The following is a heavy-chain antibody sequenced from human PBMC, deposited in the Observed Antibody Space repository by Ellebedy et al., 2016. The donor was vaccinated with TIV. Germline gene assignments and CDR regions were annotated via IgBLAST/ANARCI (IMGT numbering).Heavy chain of an antibody. CDR3: ARGRGKSSSWYLFDY. D-gene: IGHD6-13*01. V-gene: IGHV1-2*02. CDR1: GYTFTGYY. CDR2: INPNSGGT. Sequence: ASVKVSCKASGYTFTGYYMHWVRQAPGQGLEWMGWINPNSGGTNYAQKFQGRVTMTRDTSISTAYMELSRLRSDDTAVYYCARGRGKSSSWYLFDYWGQGTLVTVSS. J-gene: IGHJ4*02.